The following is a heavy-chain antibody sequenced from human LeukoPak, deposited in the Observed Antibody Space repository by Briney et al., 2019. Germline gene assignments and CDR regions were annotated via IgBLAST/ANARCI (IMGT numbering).Heavy chain of an antibody. V-gene: IGHV4-59*01. Sequence: SETLSLTCTVSGGSISSYYWSWIRQPPGKGLEWIGYIYYSGSTNYNPSLKSRVTISVDTSKNQFSLKLSSVTAADTAVYYCARVNYDFWSGYLFDYWGQGTLVTVSS. CDR1: GGSISSYY. D-gene: IGHD3-3*01. J-gene: IGHJ4*02. CDR3: ARVNYDFWSGYLFDY. CDR2: IYYSGST.